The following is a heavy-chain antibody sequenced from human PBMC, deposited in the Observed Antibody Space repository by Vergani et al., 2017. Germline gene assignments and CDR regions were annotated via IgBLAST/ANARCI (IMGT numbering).Heavy chain of an antibody. CDR1: GFKFSAHY. J-gene: IGHJ6*04. V-gene: IGHV3-11*04. CDR3: AKNPGISTTRHYYAMDV. Sequence: LEESGGGSVKPGGSLRLSCAASGFKFSAHYMSWIRQAPGKGLEWVSHISPGASTVSYTDSVKGRFTVARDNDNNSLTLDMTTLRVEDTAVYYCAKNPGISTTRHYYAMDVWGKGTTVTVSS. CDR2: ISPGASTV. D-gene: IGHD1-1*01.